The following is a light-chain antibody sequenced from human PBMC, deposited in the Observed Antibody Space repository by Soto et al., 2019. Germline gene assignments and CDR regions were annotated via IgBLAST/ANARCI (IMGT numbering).Light chain of an antibody. CDR2: AAS. CDR1: QGISTY. V-gene: IGKV1-39*01. Sequence: IHMPQSPSSLSVSLGDRVTITCLASQGISTYLNWYQQKPGKAPKLLIYAASSLQSGVPSRFSGSESETDFTLTISSLQPEDFANYSCQQSYSTTWTFGQGTKVDI. J-gene: IGKJ1*01. CDR3: QQSYSTTWT.